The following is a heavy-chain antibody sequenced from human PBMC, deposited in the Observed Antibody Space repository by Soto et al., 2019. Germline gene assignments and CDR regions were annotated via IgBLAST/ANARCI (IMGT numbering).Heavy chain of an antibody. CDR2: ISYDGNNK. CDR1: GFTFSSYA. J-gene: IGHJ6*02. Sequence: HTGGSLRLSCAASGFTFSSYAMHWVRQAPGKGLEWVAVISYDGNNKYYADSVKGRFTISRDNSKNTLYLQMNSLRAEDTAVYYCAREGGSYYSYYGMGVWGQGTTVTVSS. CDR3: AREGGSYYSYYGMGV. V-gene: IGHV3-30-3*01. D-gene: IGHD1-26*01.